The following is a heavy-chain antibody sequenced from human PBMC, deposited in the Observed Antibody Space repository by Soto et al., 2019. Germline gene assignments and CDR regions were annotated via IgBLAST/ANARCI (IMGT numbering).Heavy chain of an antibody. Sequence: QVQLVESGGGVVQPGRSLRLSCAAAGFTFSSYGMHWVRQAPGKGLEWVAVISYDGSNKYYADSVKGRFTIARDNSKNPLYLQMNSLSAEDAAVYYCAKDLRQHSSSTARPDYWGQGTLVTVSS. CDR2: ISYDGSNK. V-gene: IGHV3-30*18. CDR1: GFTFSSYG. D-gene: IGHD6-6*01. J-gene: IGHJ4*02. CDR3: AKDLRQHSSSTARPDY.